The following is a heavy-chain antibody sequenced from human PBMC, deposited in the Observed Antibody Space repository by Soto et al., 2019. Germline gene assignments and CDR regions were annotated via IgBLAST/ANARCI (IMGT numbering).Heavy chain of an antibody. J-gene: IGHJ4*02. CDR2: ISDDGSNK. CDR3: AREGGGGYSGYDYFDY. D-gene: IGHD5-12*01. CDR1: GFTFSSYA. Sequence: QVQLVESGGGVVQPGRSLRLSCAASGFTFSSYAMHWVRQAPGKGLEWVAVISDDGSNKYYADSVKGRFTISRDNSKNTLYLQMNSLRAEDTAVYYCAREGGGGYSGYDYFDYWGQGTLVTVSS. V-gene: IGHV3-30-3*01.